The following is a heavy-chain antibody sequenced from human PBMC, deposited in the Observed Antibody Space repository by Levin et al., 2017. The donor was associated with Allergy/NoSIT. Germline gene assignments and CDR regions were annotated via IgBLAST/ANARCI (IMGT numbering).Heavy chain of an antibody. J-gene: IGHJ4*02. D-gene: IGHD6-13*01. CDR2: ISYDGSNK. Sequence: GESLKISCAASGFTFSSYGMHWVRQAPGKGLEWVAVISYDGSNKYYADSVKGRFTISRDNSKNTLYLQMNSLRAEDTAVYYCAKDRREGDPYSTKPDYWGQGTLVTVSS. CDR3: AKDRREGDPYSTKPDY. CDR1: GFTFSSYG. V-gene: IGHV3-30*18.